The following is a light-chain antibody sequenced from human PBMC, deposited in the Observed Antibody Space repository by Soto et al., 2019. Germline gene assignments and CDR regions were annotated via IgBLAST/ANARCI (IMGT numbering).Light chain of an antibody. CDR1: SSDVGSYKL. CDR2: EVT. CDR3: CSYAGSNTWA. Sequence: QSALTQPASVSGSPGQSITISCSGTSSDVGSYKLVSWYQQHPGKAPKLMISEVTKRPSGISTRFSGSKSGNTASLTISGLQPEDESYYYCCSYAGSNTWAFGGGTKLTVL. V-gene: IGLV2-23*02. J-gene: IGLJ3*02.